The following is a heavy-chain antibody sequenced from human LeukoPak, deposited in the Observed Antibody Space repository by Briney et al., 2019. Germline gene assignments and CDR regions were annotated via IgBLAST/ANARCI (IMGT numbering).Heavy chain of an antibody. Sequence: SETLSLTCTVSGGSISSSSYYWGWIRQPPGKGLEWIGSIYYSGSTYYNPSLKSRVTISVDTSKNQFSLKLSSVTAADTAVYYCARLRENFYWYFDLWGRGTLVTVSS. J-gene: IGHJ2*01. CDR2: IYYSGST. CDR3: ARLRENFYWYFDL. V-gene: IGHV4-39*01. CDR1: GGSISSSSYY. D-gene: IGHD5-24*01.